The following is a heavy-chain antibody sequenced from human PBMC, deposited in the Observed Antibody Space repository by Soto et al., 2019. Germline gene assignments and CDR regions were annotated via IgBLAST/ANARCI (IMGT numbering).Heavy chain of an antibody. CDR2: IYYSGST. D-gene: IGHD6-19*01. CDR1: GGSISNGGYY. CDR3: ARSVYSIGSIHS. Sequence: QVQLQESGPGLVKPSQTLSLTCTVSGGSISNGGYYWSCIRQHPGEGREWIGYIYYSGSTYYNPYLKCRVTISVDTSKIQLTLKLISFTPADTAMFYCARSVYSIGSIHSLGQGTLVTFSS. J-gene: IGHJ4*02. V-gene: IGHV4-31*03.